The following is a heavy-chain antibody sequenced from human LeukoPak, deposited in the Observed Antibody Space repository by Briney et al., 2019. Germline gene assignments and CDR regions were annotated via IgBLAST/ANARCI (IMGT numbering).Heavy chain of an antibody. CDR3: ARDSVVRGVIAY. Sequence: SETLSLTCTVSGGSISSSSYYWGWIRQPPGKGLEWIGSIYYSGSTYYNPSLKSRVTISVDTSKNQFSLKLSSVTAADTAVYYCARDSVVRGVIAYWGQGTLVTVSS. CDR1: GGSISSSSYY. J-gene: IGHJ4*02. CDR2: IYYSGST. D-gene: IGHD3-10*01. V-gene: IGHV4-39*07.